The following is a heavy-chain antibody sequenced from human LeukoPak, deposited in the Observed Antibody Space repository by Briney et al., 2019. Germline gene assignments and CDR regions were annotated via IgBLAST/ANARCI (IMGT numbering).Heavy chain of an antibody. J-gene: IGHJ6*04. Sequence: GGSLRLSCAASGFTFSSYAMHWVRQAPGKGLEWVAVISYDGSNKYYADSVKGRFTISRDNDKNTVYLQMNSLRAEDTAVYYCAELGITMIGGVWGKGTTVTISS. CDR2: ISYDGSNK. V-gene: IGHV3-30*04. CDR1: GFTFSSYA. CDR3: AELGITMIGGV. D-gene: IGHD3-10*02.